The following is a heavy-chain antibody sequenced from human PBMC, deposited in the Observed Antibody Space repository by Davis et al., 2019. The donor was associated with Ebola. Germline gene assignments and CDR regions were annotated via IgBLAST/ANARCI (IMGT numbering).Heavy chain of an antibody. D-gene: IGHD6-19*01. V-gene: IGHV3-30-3*01. CDR3: ARKGTGWSYYIDY. Sequence: GESLKISCAASGFTFSSYAMHWVRQAPGKGPEWVALISDDGSNKYYADSVKGRFTISRDNSKNTLYLQMNSLRGEDTAMYYCARKGTGWSYYIDYWGQGTLVTVSS. CDR2: ISDDGSNK. J-gene: IGHJ4*02. CDR1: GFTFSSYA.